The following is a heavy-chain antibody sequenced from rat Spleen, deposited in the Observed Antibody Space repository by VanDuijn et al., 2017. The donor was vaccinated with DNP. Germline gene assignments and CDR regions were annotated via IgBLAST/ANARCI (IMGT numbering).Heavy chain of an antibody. Sequence: EVQLVESGGGLVQPGKSLKLSCEASGFTFSNYYMAWVRQNTRKGLEWVATISSSGSRTYYPDSAKGRFTISRDNEKGSLYLEMNSLGSEDTATYYCARRIPGYNSWFFDFWGPGTMVAVSS. V-gene: IGHV5-25*01. CDR3: ARRIPGYNSWFFDF. CDR1: GFTFSNYY. D-gene: IGHD1-4*01. J-gene: IGHJ1*01. CDR2: ISSSGSRT.